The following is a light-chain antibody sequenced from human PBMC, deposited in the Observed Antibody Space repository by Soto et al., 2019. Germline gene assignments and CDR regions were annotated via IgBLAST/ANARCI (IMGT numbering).Light chain of an antibody. CDR2: RTS. CDR1: QSVSTY. J-gene: IGKJ1*01. V-gene: IGKV1-39*01. Sequence: DIQVTHSPSSLSASAVDRVTITCLTSQSVSTYVTWYQQKPGKAPYLLIYRTSILQTGVPSRFSGAGSGTEFTLTVSSLQPEDFATYYCHKSYDFPWKFGQGTKVDIK. CDR3: HKSYDFPWK.